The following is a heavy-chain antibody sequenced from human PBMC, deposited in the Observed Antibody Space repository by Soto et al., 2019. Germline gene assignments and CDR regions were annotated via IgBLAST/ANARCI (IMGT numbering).Heavy chain of an antibody. CDR2: ISWNSGSI. Sequence: GGSLRLSCAASGFIFDDYAMHWVRQAPGKGLEWVSGISWNSGSIGYADSVKGRFTISRDNAKNSLYLQMNSLRTEDTALYYCAKGPAYSVYDSLAYWGQGILVTVSS. V-gene: IGHV3-9*01. D-gene: IGHD5-12*01. CDR3: AKGPAYSVYDSLAY. J-gene: IGHJ4*02. CDR1: GFIFDDYA.